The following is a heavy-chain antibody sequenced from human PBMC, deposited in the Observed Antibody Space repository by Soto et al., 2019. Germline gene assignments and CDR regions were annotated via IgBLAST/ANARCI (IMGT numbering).Heavy chain of an antibody. CDR3: AQRITISGYGDYYYYGMDV. J-gene: IGHJ6*02. D-gene: IGHD3-3*01. Sequence: QVQLVESGGGVVQPGRSQRLSCAASGFTFKNYAMFWVRQAPGTGLEWVALISHDGSQRFYAYSVKGRFTISRDDSKSTVSLQMNRLTAEDTAIYYCAQRITISGYGDYYYYGMDVWGQGTTVIVSS. CDR2: ISHDGSQR. CDR1: GFTFKNYA. V-gene: IGHV3-30*18.